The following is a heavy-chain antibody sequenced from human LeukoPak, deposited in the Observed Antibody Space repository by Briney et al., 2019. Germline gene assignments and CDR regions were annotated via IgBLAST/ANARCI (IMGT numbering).Heavy chain of an antibody. D-gene: IGHD1-26*01. CDR3: ARGGSYSWGYYFDY. J-gene: IGHJ4*02. Sequence: GGSLRLSCAASGFTFDDYGMSWVRQAPGKGLEWVSGINWNGGCTGYADSVKGRFTISRDNAKNSLYLQMNSLRAEDTALYYCARGGSYSWGYYFDYWGQGTLVTVSS. CDR1: GFTFDDYG. CDR2: INWNGGCT. V-gene: IGHV3-20*04.